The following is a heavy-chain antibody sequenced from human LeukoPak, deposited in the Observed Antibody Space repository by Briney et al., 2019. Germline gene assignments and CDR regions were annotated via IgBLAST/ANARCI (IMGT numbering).Heavy chain of an antibody. CDR3: ARGPALGAFDI. J-gene: IGHJ3*02. D-gene: IGHD5-18*01. CDR1: GFTFSSYG. CDR2: ISYAGSNK. V-gene: IGHV3-30*03. Sequence: PGGSLRLSCAASGFTFSSYGMHWVRQAPGKGLEWVAVISYAGSNKYYADSVKGRFTISRDNSKNTLYLQMNSLRAEDTAVYYCARGPALGAFDIWGQGTMVTVSS.